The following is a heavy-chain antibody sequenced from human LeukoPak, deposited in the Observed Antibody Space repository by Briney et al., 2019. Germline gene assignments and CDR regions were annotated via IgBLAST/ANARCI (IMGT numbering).Heavy chain of an antibody. J-gene: IGHJ4*02. D-gene: IGHD1-14*01. CDR1: GFTFSSYS. CDR3: ARDTRHAPEEYFDY. CDR2: ISSSSSYI. V-gene: IGHV3-21*01. Sequence: GGSLRLSCAASGFTFSSYSMNWVRQAPGKGLECVSSISSSSSYIYYADSVKGRFTISRDNAKNSLYLQMDSLRAEDTAVYYCARDTRHAPEEYFDYWGQGTLVTVS.